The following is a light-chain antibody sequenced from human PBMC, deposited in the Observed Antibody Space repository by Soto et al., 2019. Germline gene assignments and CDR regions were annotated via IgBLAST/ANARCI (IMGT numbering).Light chain of an antibody. J-gene: IGLJ2*01. V-gene: IGLV2-14*01. CDR2: DVS. CDR1: SSDVGGYKY. CDR3: SSHTGSSTVV. Sequence: QSALTQPASVSGSPGQSITISCTGTSSDVGGYKYISWYQQHTGKSPKLIIYDVSYRPSGVANRFSGSKSGNTASLTISGLQAEDEAYYSCSSHTGSSTVVFGGGTKLTVL.